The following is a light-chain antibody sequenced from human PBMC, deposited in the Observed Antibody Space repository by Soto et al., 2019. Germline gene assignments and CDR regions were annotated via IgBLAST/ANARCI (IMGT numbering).Light chain of an antibody. CDR1: QSVSSN. CDR2: VAS. J-gene: IGKJ4*01. Sequence: EIVMTQSPDTLSVSPGERATLSCRASQSVSSNLAWYQQKPGQTPKLLIYVASTRATGIPARFSGSGSGTEFTITISSLHSEDVAVYYCQQYNVWPLSFGGGTKVEFK. CDR3: QQYNVWPLS. V-gene: IGKV3-15*01.